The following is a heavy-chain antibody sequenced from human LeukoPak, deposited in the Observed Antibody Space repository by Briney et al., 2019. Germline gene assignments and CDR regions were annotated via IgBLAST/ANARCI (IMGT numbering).Heavy chain of an antibody. CDR2: IYSGGST. J-gene: IGHJ4*02. D-gene: IGHD3-9*01. V-gene: IGHV3-53*01. CDR1: GFTVSSNY. CDR3: ARDTKIRDSGDLVTDY. Sequence: PGGSLRLSCAASGFTVSSNYMSWVRQAPGKGLAWVSVIYSGGSTYYADSVTGRFTIPTNDSKTTLYLQMNSLRAEDTAGYYCARDTKIRDSGDLVTDYWGQGTLVTVSS.